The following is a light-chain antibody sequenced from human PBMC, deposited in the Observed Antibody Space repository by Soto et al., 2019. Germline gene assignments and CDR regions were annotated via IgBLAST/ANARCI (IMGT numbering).Light chain of an antibody. CDR1: QNIHNN. Sequence: EIVMTQSPATLSVSPGERATLSCRASQNIHNNLAWFQQKPGQAPTFLIYGASTRATGIPARFSGSGSGTEFTLTISGLQSEDFAVYYCHQYNDWSLTFGGGTKVEIK. J-gene: IGKJ4*01. V-gene: IGKV3-15*01. CDR3: HQYNDWSLT. CDR2: GAS.